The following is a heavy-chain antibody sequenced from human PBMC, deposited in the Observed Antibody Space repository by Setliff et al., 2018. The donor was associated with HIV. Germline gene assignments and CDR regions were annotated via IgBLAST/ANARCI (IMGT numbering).Heavy chain of an antibody. J-gene: IGHJ4*02. Sequence: ASVKVSCKASGYTFTSYDINWVRQATGQGLEWMGWMNPNSGNTGYAQKFQGRVTMTRNTSISTAYMELSSLRSEDTAVYFCASASGRRLANYFDYWGQGTLVTVSS. CDR2: MNPNSGNT. D-gene: IGHD2-15*01. CDR3: ASASGRRLANYFDY. CDR1: GYTFTSYD. V-gene: IGHV1-8*01.